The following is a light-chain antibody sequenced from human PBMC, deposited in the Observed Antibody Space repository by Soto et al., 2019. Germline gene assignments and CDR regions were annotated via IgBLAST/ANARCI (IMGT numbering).Light chain of an antibody. CDR1: QDINNR. J-gene: IGKJ1*01. CDR3: LQVKNFPRT. V-gene: IGKV1-12*01. Sequence: DIQMTQAPSCVYASVGDRVTITCRASQDINNRVAWFQQRPGRAPKYLIQAASILQSGFPSRFSATGSGTDFTRTIDSLQPEDFATYYCLQVKNFPRTFGQGTKLEIK. CDR2: AAS.